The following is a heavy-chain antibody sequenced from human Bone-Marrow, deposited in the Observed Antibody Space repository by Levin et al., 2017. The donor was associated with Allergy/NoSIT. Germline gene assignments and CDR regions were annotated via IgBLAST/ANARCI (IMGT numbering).Heavy chain of an antibody. CDR3: VRDVWFTKSDVLDS. Sequence: PGGSLRLSCVVSGFTFSQYAMHWVRQAPGRGLEWVAVISSDAKQKYYGDPVKGRFSISRDDSMNTLYLQMNSLRSDDTAMYFCVRDVWFTKSDVLDSWGQGTMVTVSS. J-gene: IGHJ3*01. CDR1: GFTFSQYA. V-gene: IGHV3-30*01. CDR2: ISSDAKQK. D-gene: IGHD3-10*01.